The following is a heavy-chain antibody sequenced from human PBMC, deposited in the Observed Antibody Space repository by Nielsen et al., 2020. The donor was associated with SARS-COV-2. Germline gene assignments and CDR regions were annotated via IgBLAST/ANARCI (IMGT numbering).Heavy chain of an antibody. CDR3: AKGDGDSWSPFLYLDN. CDR2: ISASGSST. CDR1: GFTFDDYG. J-gene: IGHJ4*02. Sequence: GGSLRLSCAASGFTFDDYGMSWVRRAPGKGLEWVSAISASGSSTCYGDAVKGRFTISRDNAINTLYLQMNSLRAEDTAVYYCAKGDGDSWSPFLYLDNWGQGTLVTASS. D-gene: IGHD6-13*01. V-gene: IGHV3-23*01.